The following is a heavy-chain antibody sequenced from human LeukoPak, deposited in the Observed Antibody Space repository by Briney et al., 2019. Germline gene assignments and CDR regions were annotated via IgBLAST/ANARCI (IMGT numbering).Heavy chain of an antibody. D-gene: IGHD2-2*02. CDR1: GFTFSTYW. Sequence: PGGSLRLSCAASGFTFSTYWMNWVRQAPGKGLEWVANIKHDGSEINYMDSVKGRFTISRDNAKNSLYLQMTSLRTEDTAVYYCARGYCSSTNCYKNWFDPWGQGTLVTVSS. CDR2: IKHDGSEI. V-gene: IGHV3-7*05. J-gene: IGHJ5*02. CDR3: ARGYCSSTNCYKNWFDP.